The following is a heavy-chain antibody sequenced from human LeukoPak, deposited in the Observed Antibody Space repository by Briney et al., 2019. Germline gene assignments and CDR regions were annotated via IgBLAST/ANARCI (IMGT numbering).Heavy chain of an antibody. CDR3: ARAPLYSSGYYANDY. V-gene: IGHV4-34*01. D-gene: IGHD6-19*01. Sequence: GSLRLSCAASGFTFSSYSMNWVRQSPGKGLEWIGEINDSGSTNYNPSLKSRVTISVDTSKNQFSLQLSSMTAADTAVYHCARAPLYSSGYYANDYWGQGTLVTVSS. J-gene: IGHJ4*02. CDR2: INDSGST. CDR1: GFTFSSYS.